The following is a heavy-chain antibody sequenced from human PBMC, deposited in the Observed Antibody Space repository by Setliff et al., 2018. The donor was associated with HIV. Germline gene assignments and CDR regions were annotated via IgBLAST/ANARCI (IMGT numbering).Heavy chain of an antibody. CDR3: ARGSGAFSAYYYYMDA. CDR1: GFTFSSYW. D-gene: IGHD1-26*01. V-gene: IGHV3-74*01. J-gene: IGHJ6*03. CDR2: INSDGSST. Sequence: PGGSLRLSCAASGFTFSSYWMHWVRQAPGKGLVWVSRINSDGSSTSYADSVKGRFTISRDNAKNTLYLQMNSLRAEDTAVYYCARGSGAFSAYYYYMDAWGKGTTVTVSS.